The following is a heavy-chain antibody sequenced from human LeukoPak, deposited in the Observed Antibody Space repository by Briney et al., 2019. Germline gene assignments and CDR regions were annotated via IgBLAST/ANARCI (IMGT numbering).Heavy chain of an antibody. V-gene: IGHV1-2*02. J-gene: IGHJ4*02. CDR3: ARDGMTSFDY. Sequence: GASVKVSCKASGYTFTGYYMNLVRQAPGQGLEWMGWINTNSGGTNYAQKFQGRVTMTRDTSISTAYMELSRLRSDDTAVYYCARDGMTSFDYWGQGTLVTVSS. CDR2: INTNSGGT. D-gene: IGHD1-26*01. CDR1: GYTFTGYY.